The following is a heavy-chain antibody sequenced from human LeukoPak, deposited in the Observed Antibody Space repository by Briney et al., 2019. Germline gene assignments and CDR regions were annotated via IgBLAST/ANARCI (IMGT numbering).Heavy chain of an antibody. D-gene: IGHD5-18*01. V-gene: IGHV4-34*01. Sequence: SETLSLTCAVYGGSFSGYYWTWIRQPPGKGLEWIGEVSHSGVTNYNPSLMSRVTISLDTSKNQLYLNLTSVTAADTAVYYCARGLSGYGYAGVGYWGQGTLVTVSS. J-gene: IGHJ4*02. CDR3: ARGLSGYGYAGVGY. CDR2: VSHSGVT. CDR1: GGSFSGYY.